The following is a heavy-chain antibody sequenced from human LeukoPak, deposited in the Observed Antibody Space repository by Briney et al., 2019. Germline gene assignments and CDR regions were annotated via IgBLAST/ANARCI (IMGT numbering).Heavy chain of an antibody. J-gene: IGHJ4*02. CDR1: GFTFSTHG. Sequence: GGFLRLSCAASGFTFSTHGMSWVRQAPGKGLEWVSISSGNGGNTYYADSVKGRFTISRDNSKNTLYLQMNSLSAEDTALYYCAKSPGTLVVGAFDSWGQGTLVTVSS. CDR3: AKSPGTLVVGAFDS. D-gene: IGHD1-26*01. V-gene: IGHV3-23*01. CDR2: SSGNGGNT.